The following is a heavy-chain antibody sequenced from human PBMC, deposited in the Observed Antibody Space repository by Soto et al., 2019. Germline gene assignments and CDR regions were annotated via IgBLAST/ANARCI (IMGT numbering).Heavy chain of an antibody. CDR3: VASTTSWAGAATNAFDI. J-gene: IGHJ3*02. D-gene: IGHD4-17*01. V-gene: IGHV4-31*03. CDR2: IYYSGST. Sequence: QVQLQESGPGLVKPSQTLSLTCTVSGGSISSGGYYWSWIRQHPGKGLEWIGYIYYSGSTYYNPSLKSRVTISVDTSKHQFSLKLSSVTAADTAVYYCVASTTSWAGAATNAFDIWGHGTMVTVSS. CDR1: GGSISSGGYY.